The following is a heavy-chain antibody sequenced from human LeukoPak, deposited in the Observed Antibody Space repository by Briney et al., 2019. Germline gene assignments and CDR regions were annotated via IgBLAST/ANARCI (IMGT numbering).Heavy chain of an antibody. D-gene: IGHD2-2*01. CDR1: GFSFSNYV. J-gene: IGHJ6*03. V-gene: IGHV3-30*02. CDR2: IRDDGNNK. Sequence: PGGSLRLSCAASGFSFSNYVMYWVRQAPGKGLEWVAFIRDDGNNKYYADSVKGRFTISRDNSKDTLYLQMNTLRAEDTAVFYCAASRANQLAYYMDVWGKGTTVTVSS. CDR3: AASRANQLAYYMDV.